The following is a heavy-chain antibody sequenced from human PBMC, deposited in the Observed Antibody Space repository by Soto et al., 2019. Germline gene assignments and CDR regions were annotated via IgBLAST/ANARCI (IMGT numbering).Heavy chain of an antibody. CDR1: GFTFSSYA. CDR2: ISYDGSNK. J-gene: IGHJ6*02. V-gene: IGHV3-30-3*01. CDR3: ARAKYYDFWSGYYLAYYGMDV. Sequence: PGGSLRLSCAASGFTFSSYAMHWVRQAPGKGLEWVAVISYDGSNKYYADSVKGRFTISRDNSKSTLYLQMNSLRAEDTAVYYCARAKYYDFWSGYYLAYYGMDVWGQGTTVTVSS. D-gene: IGHD3-3*01.